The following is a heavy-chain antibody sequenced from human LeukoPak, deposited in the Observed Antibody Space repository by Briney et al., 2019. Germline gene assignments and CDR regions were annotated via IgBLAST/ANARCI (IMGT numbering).Heavy chain of an antibody. D-gene: IGHD6-13*01. Sequence: SETLSLTCTVSGGSISSYYWSWIRQPPEKGLEWIGYIHSSGSTNYNPSLKSRVTISVDTSKNQFSLRLSSVTAADTAVYYCARRIAAAQGGAFDIWGQGTMVTVSS. CDR1: GGSISSYY. J-gene: IGHJ3*02. V-gene: IGHV4-4*08. CDR3: ARRIAAAQGGAFDI. CDR2: IHSSGST.